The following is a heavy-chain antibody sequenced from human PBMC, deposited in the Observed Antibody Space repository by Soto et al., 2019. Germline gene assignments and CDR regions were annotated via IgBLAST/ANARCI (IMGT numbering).Heavy chain of an antibody. J-gene: IGHJ6*02. CDR2: IYYSGSS. CDR3: ARAIVVTVGGMDV. D-gene: IGHD3-16*01. Sequence: QVQLQESGPGLVKPSQTLSLTCTVSGGSISNADYYWSWVRQPPGKGLEWIGYIYYSGSSFFNPSLKSRVTMQKDTSTNQFSLRLTSVTAADTAVYYCARAIVVTVGGMDVWGRGTTVTVSS. V-gene: IGHV4-30-4*01. CDR1: GGSISNADYY.